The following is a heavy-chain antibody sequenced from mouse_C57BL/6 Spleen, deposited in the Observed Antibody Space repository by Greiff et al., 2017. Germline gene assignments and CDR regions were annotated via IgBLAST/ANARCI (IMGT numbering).Heavy chain of an antibody. CDR1: GYTFTDYN. Sequence: EVQLQQSGPELVKPGASVKIPCKASGYTFTDYNMDWVKQSHGKSLEWIGDIYPNNGGTIYNKKFKGKATLTVAKSSSTAYMELRSLTSEYTAVFYCARRSRNYFYYWGQGTTLTVSS. CDR2: IYPNNGGT. V-gene: IGHV1-18*01. CDR3: ARRSRNYFYY. J-gene: IGHJ2*01.